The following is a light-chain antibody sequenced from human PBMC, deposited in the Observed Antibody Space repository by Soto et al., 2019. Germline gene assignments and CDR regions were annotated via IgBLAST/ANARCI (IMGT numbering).Light chain of an antibody. CDR3: SSYTTSGTYV. V-gene: IGLV2-14*01. Sequence: QSVLTQPASVSGYPGQSITISCTGASSDVGAYNYVAWCQQHPGKGPKLLIYDVSNRPSWFSSRFSGSKSGNTASLTFSGLRAEDEADYFCSSYTTSGTYVFGTGTKVTVL. J-gene: IGLJ1*01. CDR1: SSDVGAYNY. CDR2: DVS.